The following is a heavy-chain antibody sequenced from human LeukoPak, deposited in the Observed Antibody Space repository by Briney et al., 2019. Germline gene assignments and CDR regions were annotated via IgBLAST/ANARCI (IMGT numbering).Heavy chain of an antibody. CDR1: GFTFSSYW. CDR3: ASVVAHANDY. J-gene: IGHJ4*02. CDR2: IKQDGSEK. Sequence: GGSLRLSGAASGFTFSSYWMSWVRQAPGKGLEWVANIKQDGSEKYYVDSVKGRFTISRDNAKSSLYLQMNSLRAEDTAVYYCASVVAHANDYWGQGTLVTVSS. V-gene: IGHV3-7*01. D-gene: IGHD2-15*01.